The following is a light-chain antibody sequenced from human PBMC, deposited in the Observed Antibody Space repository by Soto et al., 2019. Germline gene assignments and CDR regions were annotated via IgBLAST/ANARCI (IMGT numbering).Light chain of an antibody. Sequence: EIVLTQSPGTLSLSPGERATLSCRASQSVGKSLAWYQQKPGQAPRLLIYGASTRATGIPDRFSGSGSGTDFTLTISRLEPEDFAVYYCQQADTFPITFGQGTRLQIK. CDR1: QSVGKS. J-gene: IGKJ5*01. CDR3: QQADTFPIT. CDR2: GAS. V-gene: IGKV3-20*01.